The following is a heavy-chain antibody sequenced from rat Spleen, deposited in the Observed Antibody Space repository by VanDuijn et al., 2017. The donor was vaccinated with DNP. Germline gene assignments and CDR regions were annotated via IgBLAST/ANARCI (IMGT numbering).Heavy chain of an antibody. J-gene: IGHJ2*01. CDR3: ARDYGSYPYYFDY. D-gene: IGHD1-3*01. CDR2: ITSSGGST. CDR1: GFTFTNFG. Sequence: EVQLVESGGGLVQPGGSLKLSCAASGFTFTNFGMAWVRQAPTKGLEWIASITSSGGSTYYQDSMKGRFIISRDNAKNTLYLQVSSLRSEDTATYYCARDYGSYPYYFDYWGQGVMVTVSS. V-gene: IGHV5S13*01.